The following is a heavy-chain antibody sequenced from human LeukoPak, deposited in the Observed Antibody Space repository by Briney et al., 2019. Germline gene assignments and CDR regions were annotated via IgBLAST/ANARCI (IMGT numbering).Heavy chain of an antibody. CDR3: ARGNWNDDLYAFDI. V-gene: IGHV1-8*01. CDR2: MNPNSGNT. J-gene: IGHJ3*02. CDR1: GYTFTSYD. D-gene: IGHD1-1*01. Sequence: ASVKVSCKASGYTFTSYDINWVRQATGKGLEWMGWMNPNSGNTGYAQKFQGRVTMTRNTSICTAYMELSSLRSEDTAVYYCARGNWNDDLYAFDIWGQGTMVTVSS.